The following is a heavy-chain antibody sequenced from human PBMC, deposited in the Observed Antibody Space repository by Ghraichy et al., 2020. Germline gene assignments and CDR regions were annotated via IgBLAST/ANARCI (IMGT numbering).Heavy chain of an antibody. D-gene: IGHD4-11*01. V-gene: IGHV3-15*01. CDR1: GFTFSNAW. J-gene: IGHJ3*02. CDR3: TTDSKSYAFDI. CDR2: IKSKTDGGTT. Sequence: GGSLRLSCAASGFTFSNAWMSWVRQAPGKGLEWVGRIKSKTDGGTTDYASPVKGRFTISRDDSKNTLYLQMNSLKTEDTAVYYCTTDSKSYAFDIWGQGTMVTVSS.